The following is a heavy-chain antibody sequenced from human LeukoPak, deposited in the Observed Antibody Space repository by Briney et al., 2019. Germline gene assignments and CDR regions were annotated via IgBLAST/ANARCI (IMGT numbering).Heavy chain of an antibody. J-gene: IGHJ4*02. V-gene: IGHV3-74*01. Sequence: GGSLRLSCTASGLTFSRHWMHWVRQAPGKGLVWISRIKTDGSATLYADFVEGRFTISRDNAKNTLYLQMSSLRAEDTAVYCCGSSEDGYIDYWGRGTLVTVSS. CDR3: GSSEDGYIDY. CDR1: GLTFSRHW. CDR2: IKTDGSAT. D-gene: IGHD5-24*01.